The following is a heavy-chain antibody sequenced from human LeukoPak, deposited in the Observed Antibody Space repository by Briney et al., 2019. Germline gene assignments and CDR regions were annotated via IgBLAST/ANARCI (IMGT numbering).Heavy chain of an antibody. CDR1: GYTFTGYY. Sequence: APVKVSCKASGYTFTGYYMHWVRQAPGQGLEWMGWINPNSGGTKYAQKFQGRVTMTRDTSISTAYMELSRLRSDDTAVYYCARDPYDSSSYYYSYFDYWGQGTLVTVSS. D-gene: IGHD3-22*01. J-gene: IGHJ4*02. CDR3: ARDPYDSSSYYYSYFDY. CDR2: INPNSGGT. V-gene: IGHV1-2*02.